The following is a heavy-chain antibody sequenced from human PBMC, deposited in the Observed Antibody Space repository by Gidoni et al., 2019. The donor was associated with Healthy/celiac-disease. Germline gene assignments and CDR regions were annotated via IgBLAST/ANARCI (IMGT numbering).Heavy chain of an antibody. CDR1: GYTFPGYY. J-gene: IGHJ4*02. CDR2: INPNSGGT. V-gene: IGHV1-2*02. Sequence: QVQLVQSGAEVKKPGASVKVSCKASGYTFPGYYMHWVRQAPGQGLEWMGWINPNSGGTNYAQKFQGRVTMTRDTSISTAYMELSRLRSDDTAVYYCARVFVFGPNWKGFGYWGQGTLVTVSS. D-gene: IGHD1-1*01. CDR3: ARVFVFGPNWKGFGY.